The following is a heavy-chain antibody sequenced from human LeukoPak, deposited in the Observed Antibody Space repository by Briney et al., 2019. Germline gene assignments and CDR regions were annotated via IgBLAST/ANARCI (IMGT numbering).Heavy chain of an antibody. V-gene: IGHV3-23*01. J-gene: IGHJ3*02. CDR1: GFTFSSYA. CDR2: ISGSGGST. D-gene: IGHD3-10*01. CDR3: AKAGVLWFGELRFHAFDI. Sequence: GGSLRLSCAASGFTFSSYAMSWVRQAPGKGLEWVSAISGSGGSTYYADSVKGRFTISRDNSKNTLYLQMNSLRAEDTAVYYCAKAGVLWFGELRFHAFDIWGQGTMVTVSS.